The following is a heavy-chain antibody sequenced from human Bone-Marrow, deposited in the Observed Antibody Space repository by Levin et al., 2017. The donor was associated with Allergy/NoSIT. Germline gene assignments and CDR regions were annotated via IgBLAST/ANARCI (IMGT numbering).Heavy chain of an antibody. Sequence: SETLSLTCAISGDSVSSNTAAWNWIRQSPSRGLEWLGRTYFRSEWSDDYAVSVKSRITINPDIYKNQFSLPLNSVTPEDTAVYYCTRGSSRWFDTWGQGTLVTVSS. D-gene: IGHD3-10*01. CDR2: TYFRSEWSD. CDR1: GDSVSSNTAA. CDR3: TRGSSRWFDT. V-gene: IGHV6-1*01. J-gene: IGHJ5*02.